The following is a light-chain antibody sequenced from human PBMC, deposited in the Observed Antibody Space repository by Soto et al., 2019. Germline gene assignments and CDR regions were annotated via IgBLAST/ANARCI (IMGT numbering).Light chain of an antibody. Sequence: DIQLTQSPSFLSASVGDRVTITCRASQGISSYLAWYQQKPGKAPKLLIYAASTLQSGVPSRFSGSGSGTEFTLTISSLQPEDFATYYCQQLNSYPYTFGQGPKLEIK. V-gene: IGKV1-9*01. CDR2: AAS. J-gene: IGKJ2*01. CDR3: QQLNSYPYT. CDR1: QGISSY.